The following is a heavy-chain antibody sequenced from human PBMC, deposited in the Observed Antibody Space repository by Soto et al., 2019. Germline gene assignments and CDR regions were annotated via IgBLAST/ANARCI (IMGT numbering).Heavy chain of an antibody. D-gene: IGHD3-9*01. CDR3: AKSNNLLLTGYYMGGY. Sequence: GGSLRLSCASSGFTFSSYAMNWVRQAPGKGLEWVSGISGSGGSTYYADSVRGRCTISRDNSKNTLYLQMNSLRAEDTAVYYCAKSNNLLLTGYYMGGYWGQGTLVTVSS. V-gene: IGHV3-23*01. CDR2: ISGSGGST. CDR1: GFTFSSYA. J-gene: IGHJ4*02.